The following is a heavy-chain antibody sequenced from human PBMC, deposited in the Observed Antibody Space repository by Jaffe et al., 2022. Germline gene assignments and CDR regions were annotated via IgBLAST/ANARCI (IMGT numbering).Heavy chain of an antibody. CDR3: ARDHRIYYDFWSGPLDNFDY. Sequence: EVQLVESGGGLVQPGGSLRLSCAASGFTFSSYWMHWVRQAPGKGLVWVSRINSDGSSTSYADSVKGRFTISRDNAKNTLYLQMNSLRAEDTAVYYCARDHRIYYDFWSGPLDNFDYWGQGTLVTVSS. V-gene: IGHV3-74*01. CDR1: GFTFSSYW. D-gene: IGHD3-3*01. CDR2: INSDGSST. J-gene: IGHJ4*02.